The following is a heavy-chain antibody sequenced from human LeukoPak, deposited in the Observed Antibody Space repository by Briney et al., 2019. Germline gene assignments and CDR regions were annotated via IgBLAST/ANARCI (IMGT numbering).Heavy chain of an antibody. D-gene: IGHD3-10*01. CDR3: AKDQATMVRGVFYYFDY. V-gene: IGHV3-30*04. J-gene: IGHJ4*02. Sequence: GGSLRLSCAASGFTFSSYAMHWVRQAPGKGLEWVAVISYDGSNKYYADSVKGRFTISRDNSKNTLYLQMNSLRAEDTAVYYCAKDQATMVRGVFYYFDYWGQGTLVTVSS. CDR2: ISYDGSNK. CDR1: GFTFSSYA.